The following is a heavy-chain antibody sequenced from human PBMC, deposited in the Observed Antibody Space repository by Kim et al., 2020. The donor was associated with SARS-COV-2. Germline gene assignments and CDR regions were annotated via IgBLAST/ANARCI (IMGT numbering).Heavy chain of an antibody. J-gene: IGHJ1*01. CDR1: GFTFSIYG. CDR2: ISFDGKTK. Sequence: GGSLRLSCAASGFTFSIYGMHWVRQAPGKGLEWVAVISFDGKTKHYAYSVKGRFTISRDDSRNTLYPQMHSLGSEDTAVYYCSKEYDSRASYVGFGEWG. V-gene: IGHV3-30*18. D-gene: IGHD3-10*02. CDR3: SKEYDSRASYVGFGE.